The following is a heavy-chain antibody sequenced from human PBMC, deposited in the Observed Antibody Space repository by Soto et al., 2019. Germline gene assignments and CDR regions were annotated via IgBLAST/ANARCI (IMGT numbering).Heavy chain of an antibody. J-gene: IGHJ6*02. Sequence: SVKVSCKASGGTFSSYAISWVRQAPGQGLEWMGGIIPIFGTANYAQKFQGRVTITADESTSTAYMELSSLRSEDTAVYYCARPEPDYGDDYYYYGMDVWGQGTTVTVSS. V-gene: IGHV1-69*13. CDR2: IIPIFGTA. D-gene: IGHD4-17*01. CDR3: ARPEPDYGDDYYYYGMDV. CDR1: GGTFSSYA.